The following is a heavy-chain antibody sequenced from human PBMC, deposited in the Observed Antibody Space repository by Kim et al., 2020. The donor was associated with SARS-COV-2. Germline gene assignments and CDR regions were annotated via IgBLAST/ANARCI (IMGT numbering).Heavy chain of an antibody. D-gene: IGHD3-10*01. V-gene: IGHV3-21*01. J-gene: IGHJ4*02. CDR2: ISSSSSYI. CDR1: GFTFSSYS. Sequence: GGSLRLSCAASGFTFSSYSMNWVRQAPGKGLEWVSSISSSSSYIYYADSVKGRFTISRDNAKNSLYLQMNSLRAEDTAVYYCARDRDITMVRGVIIRGGFWDYWGQGTLVTVSS. CDR3: ARDRDITMVRGVIIRGGFWDY.